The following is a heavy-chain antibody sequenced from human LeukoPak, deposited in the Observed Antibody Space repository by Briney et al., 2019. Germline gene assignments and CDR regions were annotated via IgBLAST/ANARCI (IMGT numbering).Heavy chain of an antibody. CDR1: GGTFSSYA. J-gene: IGHJ5*02. CDR2: IIPIFGTA. D-gene: IGHD6-13*01. V-gene: IGHV1-69*13. CDR3: ARVEAAGKVKGRWFDP. Sequence: ASVRVSCKASGGTFSSYAISWVRQAPGQGLEWMGGIIPIFGTANYAQKFQGRVTITADESTSTVYMELSSLRSEDTAVYYCARVEAAGKVKGRWFDPWGQGTLVTVSS.